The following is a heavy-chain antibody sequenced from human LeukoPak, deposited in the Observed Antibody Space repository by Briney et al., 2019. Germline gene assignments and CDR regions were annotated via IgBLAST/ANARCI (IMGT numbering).Heavy chain of an antibody. CDR3: ARGDYGDYDRGAFDI. V-gene: IGHV3-74*01. D-gene: IGHD4-17*01. CDR2: INSDGSST. CDR1: GFTFSSYW. Sequence: GGSLRLSCAASGFTFSSYWMHWVRQAPGKGLVWVSRINSDGSSTSYADSMKGRFTISRDNAKNTLYLQMNSLRAEDTAVYYCARGDYGDYDRGAFDIWGQGTMVTVSS. J-gene: IGHJ3*02.